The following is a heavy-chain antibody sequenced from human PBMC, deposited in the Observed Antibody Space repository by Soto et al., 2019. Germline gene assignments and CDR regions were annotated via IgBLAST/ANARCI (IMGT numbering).Heavy chain of an antibody. CDR3: AREDSCGGTSCFTR. V-gene: IGHV1-18*01. CDR1: GYTFTDYG. D-gene: IGHD2-21*01. CDR2: ISPYSGKT. J-gene: IGHJ1*01. Sequence: QVHLLQSGPEVKKPGASVKVSCQTSGYTFTDYGVTWMRQAPGQGLEWVGWISPYSGKTNYARTLQGRINVTTDTSTTTAYLEVRNLTSDDTATYYCAREDSCGGTSCFTRWCQGTLVTVSS.